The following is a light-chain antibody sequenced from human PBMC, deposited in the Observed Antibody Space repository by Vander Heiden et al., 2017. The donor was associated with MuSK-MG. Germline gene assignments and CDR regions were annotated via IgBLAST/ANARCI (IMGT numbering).Light chain of an antibody. V-gene: IGKV1-39*01. CDR2: AAS. J-gene: IGKJ3*01. CDR1: QSISSY. Sequence: DIQMTQSPSSLSASVGDRVTITCRASQSISSYLNWYQQKPGKAPKLLSYAASSLQSGVPSRFSGSGSGTDFTLTISSLQPEDFATYYCQQSYSTQAFGPGTKVDIK. CDR3: QQSYSTQA.